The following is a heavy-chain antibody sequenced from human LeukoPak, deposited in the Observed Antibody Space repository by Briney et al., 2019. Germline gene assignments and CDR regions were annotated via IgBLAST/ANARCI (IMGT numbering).Heavy chain of an antibody. D-gene: IGHD2-2*01. V-gene: IGHV4-4*07. Sequence: SETLSLTCTVSGGSISSYYWSWIRQPAGKGLEWIGRIYTSGSTNYNPSLKSRVTMSVDTSKNQFSLKLSSVTAADTAVYYCARGVLRQLLNNWFDPWGQGTLVTVSS. CDR3: ARGVLRQLLNNWFDP. J-gene: IGHJ5*02. CDR2: IYTSGST. CDR1: GGSISSYY.